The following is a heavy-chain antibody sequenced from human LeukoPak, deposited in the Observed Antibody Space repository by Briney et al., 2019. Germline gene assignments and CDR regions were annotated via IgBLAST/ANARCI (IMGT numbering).Heavy chain of an antibody. CDR2: ISAYNGNT. D-gene: IGHD6-13*01. Sequence: ASVKVSCKASGYTFTSYGISWVRQAPGQGLEWMGWISAYNGNTNYAQKLQGRVTMTTDTSTSTAYMELRGLRSDDTAVYYCARDGAAAALDWFDPWGQGTLVTVSS. V-gene: IGHV1-18*01. J-gene: IGHJ5*02. CDR1: GYTFTSYG. CDR3: ARDGAAAALDWFDP.